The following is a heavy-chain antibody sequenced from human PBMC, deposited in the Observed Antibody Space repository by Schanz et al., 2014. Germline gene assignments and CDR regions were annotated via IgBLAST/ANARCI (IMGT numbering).Heavy chain of an antibody. D-gene: IGHD3-16*01. Sequence: QVQLQESGPGLVKPSPTLSLTCTVSGDSFSSGGYYWSWIPQHQGLGLEWIGYISYSRVTNYNPSLKSRVTRSMPTSKNQCTRTVSTVTATETSVYYCAEELRTFAGLSAYWGQGTLVTVSS. CDR1: GDSFSSGGYY. J-gene: IGHJ4*02. CDR2: ISYSRVT. CDR3: AEELRTFAGLSAY. V-gene: IGHV4-31*03.